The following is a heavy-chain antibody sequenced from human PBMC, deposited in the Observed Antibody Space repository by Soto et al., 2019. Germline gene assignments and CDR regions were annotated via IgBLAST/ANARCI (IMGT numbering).Heavy chain of an antibody. CDR1: GFTFSSYP. D-gene: IGHD2-8*01. V-gene: IGHV3-74*01. Sequence: EVQLVESGGAIVQPGGSLRLSCATSGFTFSSYPIHWVRQAPGKGPVWVSRITEDGSGTTYADSVKGRFTVTRDNAKNAMYLQMSGRGAEDTAGYHCVRGTNGWRGMDYWGQGTLVTVSS. CDR2: ITEDGSGT. J-gene: IGHJ4*02. CDR3: VRGTNGWRGMDY.